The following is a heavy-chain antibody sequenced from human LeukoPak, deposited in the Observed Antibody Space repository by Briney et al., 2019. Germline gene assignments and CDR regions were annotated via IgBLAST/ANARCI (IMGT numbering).Heavy chain of an antibody. Sequence: GASVKVSCKASGYTXTSYGISWVRQAPGQGLEWMGWISAYNGNTNYAQRVQGRVTMTTDTSTSTVYMELRSLRSDDTAVYYCARDVDTSMAYYFDCWGQGTLVTVSS. CDR2: ISAYNGNT. J-gene: IGHJ4*02. CDR3: ARDVDTSMAYYFDC. V-gene: IGHV1-18*01. CDR1: GYTXTSYG. D-gene: IGHD5-18*01.